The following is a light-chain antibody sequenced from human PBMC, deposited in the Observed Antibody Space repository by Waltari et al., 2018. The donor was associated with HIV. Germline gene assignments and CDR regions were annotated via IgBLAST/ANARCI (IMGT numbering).Light chain of an antibody. CDR2: AVT. Sequence: QSALTQPPSASGSPGQSVTISCTGTSSDVGGYNYVSWYQQLPGRAPKRMIDAVTKRPSRVPDRFSCSKSGNTASLTVSGLQAEDEADYFCSSYSGSNTLVFGGGTKLTVL. CDR3: SSYSGSNTLV. J-gene: IGLJ2*01. V-gene: IGLV2-8*01. CDR1: SSDVGGYNY.